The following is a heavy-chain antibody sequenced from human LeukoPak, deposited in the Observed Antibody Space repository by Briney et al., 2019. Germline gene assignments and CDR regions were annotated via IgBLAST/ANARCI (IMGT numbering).Heavy chain of an antibody. V-gene: IGHV3-23*01. CDR2: ITSRGEST. CDR1: GFTFSIYA. CDR3: ARDSSGYYDY. Sequence: GGSLRLSCAASGFTFSIYAMSWVRQAPGKGLQWVSSITSRGESTWYVDSVKGRFTISRDNAKNSLYLQMNSLRAEDTAVYYCARDSSGYYDYWGQGTLVTVSS. J-gene: IGHJ4*02. D-gene: IGHD3-22*01.